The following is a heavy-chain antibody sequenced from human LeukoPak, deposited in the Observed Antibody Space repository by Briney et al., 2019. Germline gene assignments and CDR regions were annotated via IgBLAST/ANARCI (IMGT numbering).Heavy chain of an antibody. CDR2: INHSGST. CDR1: PGSLSTYY. J-gene: IGHJ3*02. V-gene: IGHV4-34*01. D-gene: IGHD3-22*01. Sequence: SETLSLTCTVSPGSLSTYYWSWIRQPPGKGLEWIGEINHSGSTNYNPSLKSRVTISVDTSKNQFSLKLSSVTAADTAVYYCARPLNRRLRSVRYDSSGYRDAFDIWGQETMVTVSS. CDR3: ARPLNRRLRSVRYDSSGYRDAFDI.